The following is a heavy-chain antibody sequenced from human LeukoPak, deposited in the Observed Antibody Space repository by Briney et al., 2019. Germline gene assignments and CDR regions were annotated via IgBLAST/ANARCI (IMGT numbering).Heavy chain of an antibody. V-gene: IGHV3-30*03. CDR3: AAIAVAGAGLFDY. J-gene: IGHJ4*02. CDR2: ISYDGSNK. Sequence: GGSLRLSCAASGFTFSSYGMHWVRQAPGKGLEWVAVISYDGSNKYYADSVKGRFTISRDNSKNTLYLQMNSLRAEDTAVYYCAAIAVAGAGLFDYWGQGTPVTVSS. CDR1: GFTFSSYG. D-gene: IGHD6-19*01.